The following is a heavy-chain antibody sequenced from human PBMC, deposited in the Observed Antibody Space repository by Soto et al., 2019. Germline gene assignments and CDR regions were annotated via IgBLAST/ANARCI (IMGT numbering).Heavy chain of an antibody. CDR1: GFTFRNYA. J-gene: IGHJ4*02. V-gene: IGHV3-23*01. D-gene: IGHD2-2*01. Sequence: PGGSLRLSCAASGFTFRNYAMSWARQAPGKGLEWVSAISGSGGTTHYADSVKGRFTISRDNSKNTLYLQMNSLRVEETAVYYCAKDSSSTSCYAFDYWGQGSLVTVSS. CDR3: AKDSSSTSCYAFDY. CDR2: ISGSGGTT.